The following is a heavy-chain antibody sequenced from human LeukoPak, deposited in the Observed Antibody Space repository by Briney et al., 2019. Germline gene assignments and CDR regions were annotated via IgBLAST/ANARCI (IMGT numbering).Heavy chain of an antibody. V-gene: IGHV3-30*04. CDR2: ISYDGSNK. J-gene: IGHJ4*02. CDR3: ARDRGNYYDSSGSFDY. Sequence: GGSLRLSCAASGFTFSSYAMHWVRQAPGKGLEWVAVISYDGSNKYYADSVKGRFTISRDNSKNTLYLQMNSLRAEDTAVYYCARDRGNYYDSSGSFDYWGQGTLVTGSS. CDR1: GFTFSSYA. D-gene: IGHD3-22*01.